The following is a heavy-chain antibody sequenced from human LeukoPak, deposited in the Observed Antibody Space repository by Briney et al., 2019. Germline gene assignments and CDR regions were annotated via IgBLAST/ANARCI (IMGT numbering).Heavy chain of an antibody. J-gene: IGHJ4*02. D-gene: IGHD6-13*01. Sequence: SETLSLTCTVSGYSISSGYYWGWIRQPPGKGLEWIGSIYHSGSTYYNPTLKSRVTISVDTSKNQFSLKLSSVTAADTAVYYCARNPQQQLVPFDYWGQGTLVTVSS. CDR2: IYHSGST. CDR3: ARNPQQQLVPFDY. V-gene: IGHV4-38-2*02. CDR1: GYSISSGYY.